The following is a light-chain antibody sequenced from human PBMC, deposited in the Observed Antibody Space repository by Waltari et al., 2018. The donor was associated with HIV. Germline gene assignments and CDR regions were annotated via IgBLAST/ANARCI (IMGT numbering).Light chain of an antibody. J-gene: IGLJ2*01. Sequence: QSVLTQPPSVSGAPGQRVSISCTGSSSNLGAGFDAQWYQQLPGAAPRLLIYDNNSRPSGAPVRFSGSRSGASASRASTGLQADDEADYYCQSFDSGLTAVVFGGGTKLTVL. CDR1: SSNLGAGFD. CDR3: QSFDSGLTAVV. CDR2: DNN. V-gene: IGLV1-40*01.